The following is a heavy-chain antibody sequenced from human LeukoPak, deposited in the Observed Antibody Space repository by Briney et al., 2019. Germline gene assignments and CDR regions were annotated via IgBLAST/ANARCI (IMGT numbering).Heavy chain of an antibody. CDR3: ARVERWLQYLDY. D-gene: IGHD5-24*01. CDR1: WFNVSRNY. CDR2: IYSGGST. J-gene: IGHJ4*02. Sequence: QPGGSLRLSCAASWFNVSRNYMSWVRQAPGKGLELVSVIYSGGSTYYADSVKGRFNISRDNSKNTLYPQMNSMRAEDTAAYYCARVERWLQYLDYWGQGTLVTVSS. V-gene: IGHV3-53*01.